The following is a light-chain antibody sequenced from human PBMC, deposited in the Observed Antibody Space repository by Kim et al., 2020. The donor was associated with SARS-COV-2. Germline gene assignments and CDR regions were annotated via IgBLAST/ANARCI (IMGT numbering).Light chain of an antibody. Sequence: SYELTQPPSVSVSPGQTASMTCSGDKLGDEYACWYQQKPGQSPVLVIYQDSKRPSGIPERFSGSNSGNTATLTISGTQAMDEADYYCQAWDISTLYVFGTGTKVTVL. J-gene: IGLJ1*01. CDR1: KLGDEY. V-gene: IGLV3-1*01. CDR2: QDS. CDR3: QAWDISTLYV.